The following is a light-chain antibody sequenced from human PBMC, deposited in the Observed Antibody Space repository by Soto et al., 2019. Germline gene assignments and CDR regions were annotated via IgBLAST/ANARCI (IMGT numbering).Light chain of an antibody. V-gene: IGLV3-21*02. Sequence: SYELTQPHSVSVAPRQTARIACGGDNIGGKSVHWYQQKPGQAPVLVVYDDSVRPSGIPERFSGFTSENTATLTISRVEAGDEAAYFCQVWDTSSELWVFGEGTKLTVL. CDR2: DDS. CDR1: NIGGKS. J-gene: IGLJ3*02. CDR3: QVWDTSSELWV.